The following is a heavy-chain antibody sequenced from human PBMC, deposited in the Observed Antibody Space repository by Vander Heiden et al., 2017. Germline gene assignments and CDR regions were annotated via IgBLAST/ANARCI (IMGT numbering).Heavy chain of an antibody. V-gene: IGHV3-13*01. CDR1: GFTFSSYD. D-gene: IGHD4-17*01. CDR2: IGTAADT. Sequence: EGQLVASGGGLVQPGGSLRLSCAASGFTFSSYDMHWVRQGTGKGLEWVSTIGTAADTYYLDSVKGRFTISRDNAKNSLYLQMNSLRAGDTAVYYCARVAYGDNAFDSWGQGSLVTVSS. CDR3: ARVAYGDNAFDS. J-gene: IGHJ4*02.